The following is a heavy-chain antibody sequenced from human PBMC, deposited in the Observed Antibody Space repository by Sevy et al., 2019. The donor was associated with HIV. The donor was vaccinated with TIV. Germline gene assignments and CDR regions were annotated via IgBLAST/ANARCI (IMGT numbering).Heavy chain of an antibody. CDR1: GFTISSYW. D-gene: IGHD3-10*01. CDR3: ARPYGSGSWEAFDI. CDR2: IKVDGSEK. V-gene: IGHV3-7*01. J-gene: IGHJ3*02. Sequence: GGSLRLSCAASGFTISSYWMSWVRQAPGKGLEWVANIKVDGSEKYYVDSVKGRFTISRDNAKNSLYLQMNSLRAEDTAIYYCARPYGSGSWEAFDIWGQGTMVTVSS.